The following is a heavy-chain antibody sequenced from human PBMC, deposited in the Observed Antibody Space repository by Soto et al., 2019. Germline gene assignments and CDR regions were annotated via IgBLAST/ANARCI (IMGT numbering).Heavy chain of an antibody. CDR1: GFTFSSYG. CDR3: ARDRQVAGSVEFDY. Sequence: GGSLRLSCAASGFTFSSYGMHWVRQAPGKGLEWVAVIWYDGSNKYYADSVKGRFTISRDNSKNTLYLQMNSLRAEDTAVYYCARDRQVAGSVEFDYWGRGTLVTVSS. J-gene: IGHJ4*02. D-gene: IGHD6-19*01. CDR2: IWYDGSNK. V-gene: IGHV3-33*01.